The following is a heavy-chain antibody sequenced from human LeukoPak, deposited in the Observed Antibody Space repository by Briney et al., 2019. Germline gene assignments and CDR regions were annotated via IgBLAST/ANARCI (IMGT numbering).Heavy chain of an antibody. D-gene: IGHD6-13*01. CDR3: AKDQVPYSSSWYGDY. V-gene: IGHV3-7*03. Sequence: PGGSLRLSCAASGFTFSSYWMSWVRQAPGKGLEWVANIKQDGSEKYYVDSVKGRFTISRDNSKNTLYLQMNSLRAEDTAVYYCAKDQVPYSSSWYGDYWGQGTLVTVSS. CDR1: GFTFSSYW. CDR2: IKQDGSEK. J-gene: IGHJ4*02.